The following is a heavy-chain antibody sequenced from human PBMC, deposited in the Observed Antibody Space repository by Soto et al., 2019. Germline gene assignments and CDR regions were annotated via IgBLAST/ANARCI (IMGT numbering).Heavy chain of an antibody. Sequence: QVHLQESGPGLMKPSGTLSLTCAVSGGSISSSNWWSWVRQPPGKGLEWIGEVYHGGSTNYNPSLKSRVTISVDKSKNQFSLRLRSVTAADTAVYYCASRYYYDGSGFYSDAFDIWGQGTMVTVSS. V-gene: IGHV4-4*02. CDR2: VYHGGST. CDR3: ASRYYYDGSGFYSDAFDI. CDR1: GGSISSSNW. D-gene: IGHD3-22*01. J-gene: IGHJ3*02.